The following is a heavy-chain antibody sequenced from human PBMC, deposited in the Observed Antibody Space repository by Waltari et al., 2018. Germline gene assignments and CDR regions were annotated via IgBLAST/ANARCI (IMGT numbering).Heavy chain of an antibody. J-gene: IGHJ5*02. CDR3: ARDCTAYGDYSYWFDP. CDR2: IYHSGST. V-gene: IGHV4-4*02. D-gene: IGHD4-17*01. Sequence: QVQLQESGPGLVKPSGTLSLTCAVSGGSISSSNWLSWVRQPPGKGLEWNGEIYHSGSTNYTPSLNSRVTISVDKSKNQFALKLSSVTAADTAVYYCARDCTAYGDYSYWFDPWGQGTLVTVSS. CDR1: GGSISSSNW.